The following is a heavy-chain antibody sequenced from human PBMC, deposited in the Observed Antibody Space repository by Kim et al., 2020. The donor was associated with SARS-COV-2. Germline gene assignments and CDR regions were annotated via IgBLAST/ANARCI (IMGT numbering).Heavy chain of an antibody. V-gene: IGHV3-11*01. Sequence: GGSLRLSCAASGFTFSDYYMSWIRQAPGKGLEWVSYISSSGSTIYYADSVKGRFTISRDNAKNSLYLQMNSLRAEDTAVYYCARDLNYYGSGSYIFDYWGQGTLVTVSS. CDR3: ARDLNYYGSGSYIFDY. J-gene: IGHJ4*02. CDR1: GFTFSDYY. D-gene: IGHD3-10*01. CDR2: ISSSGSTI.